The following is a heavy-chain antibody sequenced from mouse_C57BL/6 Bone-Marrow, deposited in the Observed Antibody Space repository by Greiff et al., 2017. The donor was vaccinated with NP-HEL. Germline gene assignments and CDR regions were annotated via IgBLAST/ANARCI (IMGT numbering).Heavy chain of an antibody. V-gene: IGHV1-59*01. CDR3: ARLYSNYVAWFAY. CDR2: IDPSDSYT. Sequence: QVQLKQPGAELVRPGTSVKLSCKASGYTFTSYWMHWVKQRPGQGLEWIGVIDPSDSYTNYNQKFKGKATLTVDITSSTAYLQPGSLTSEDSAVYYCARLYSNYVAWFAYWGQGTLVTVSA. J-gene: IGHJ3*01. CDR1: GYTFTSYW. D-gene: IGHD2-5*01.